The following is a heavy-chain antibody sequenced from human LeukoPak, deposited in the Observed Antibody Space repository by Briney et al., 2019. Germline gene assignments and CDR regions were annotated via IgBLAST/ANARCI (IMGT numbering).Heavy chain of an antibody. V-gene: IGHV3-23*01. CDR2: ISGTAVDT. CDR3: AKDPYCTSLSCHYYFDY. Sequence: PGGSLRLSCAASGFTFTTYAVIWVRQAPGKGLEWVSAISGTAVDTFYADSVKGRFTISRDNSDNTVSLQVNSLRAEDTAVYYCAKDPYCTSLSCHYYFDYWGQGTLVTVSS. D-gene: IGHD2-2*01. J-gene: IGHJ4*02. CDR1: GFTFTTYA.